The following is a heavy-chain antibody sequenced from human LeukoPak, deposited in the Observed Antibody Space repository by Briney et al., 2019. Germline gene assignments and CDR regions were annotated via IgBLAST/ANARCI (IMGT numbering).Heavy chain of an antibody. J-gene: IGHJ5*02. Sequence: SETLSLTCTVSGGSISSYYWSWIRQPPGKGLEWIGYIYYSGSTNYNPSLKSRVTISVDTSKNQFSLKLSSVTAADTAVYYCARHGGSRGWFDPWGQGTLVTVSS. CDR2: IYYSGST. V-gene: IGHV4-59*08. CDR3: ARHGGSRGWFDP. D-gene: IGHD1-26*01. CDR1: GGSISSYY.